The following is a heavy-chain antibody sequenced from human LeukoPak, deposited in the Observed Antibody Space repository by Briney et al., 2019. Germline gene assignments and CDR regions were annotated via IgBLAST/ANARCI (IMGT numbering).Heavy chain of an antibody. J-gene: IGHJ3*02. D-gene: IGHD6-13*01. V-gene: IGHV4-59*01. Sequence: SETLSLTCTVSGGSISSYYWSWIRQPPGKGLEWIGYIYYSGSTNYNPSLKSRVTISVDTSKNQFSLKLSSVTAADTAVYYCAREGIAAARNAFDTWGQGTMVTVSS. CDR2: IYYSGST. CDR3: AREGIAAARNAFDT. CDR1: GGSISSYY.